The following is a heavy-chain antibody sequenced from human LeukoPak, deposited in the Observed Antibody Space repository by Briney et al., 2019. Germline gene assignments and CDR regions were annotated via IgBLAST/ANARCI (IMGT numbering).Heavy chain of an antibody. CDR1: GGSFSGYY. CDR3: AREGWTHDPRSIRWFDP. D-gene: IGHD1-1*01. J-gene: IGHJ5*02. CDR2: INHSGST. V-gene: IGHV4-34*01. Sequence: PSETLSLTCAVYGGSFSGYYWSWIRQPPGKGLEWIGEINHSGSTNYNPSLKSRVTISVDTSKNQFSLKLSSVTAADTAVYYCAREGWTHDPRSIRWFDPWGQGTLVTVSS.